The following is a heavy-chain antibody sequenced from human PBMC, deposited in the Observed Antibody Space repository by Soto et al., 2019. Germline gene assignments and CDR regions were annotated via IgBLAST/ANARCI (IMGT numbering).Heavy chain of an antibody. V-gene: IGHV1-18*01. CDR1: GYTFTSYG. J-gene: IGHJ6*02. D-gene: IGHD6-13*01. Sequence: ASVKVSCKASGYTFTSYGISWVRQAPGQGLEWMGWISPYIGNTKYAQKLQGRVTMTTDTSTSTAYMELRSLRSDDTAVYYCASAVSPGIAEAVYYYYGMGARCQGATFNASS. CDR3: ASAVSPGIAEAVYYYYGMGA. CDR2: ISPYIGNT.